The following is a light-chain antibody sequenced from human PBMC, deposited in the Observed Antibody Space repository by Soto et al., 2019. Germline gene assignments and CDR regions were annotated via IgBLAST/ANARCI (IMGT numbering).Light chain of an antibody. V-gene: IGKV1-5*03. J-gene: IGKJ1*01. CDR2: KAS. CDR3: QHYNSYSEA. CDR1: QTSSSW. Sequence: DIQMTQSPSTLSGSVGDRVTITCRASQTSSSWLDWYQQKPGKAPKLLIYKASTLKSGVPSRFSGSGSGTEFTLTISSLQPDDFATYYCQHYNSYSEAFGQGTKVDIK.